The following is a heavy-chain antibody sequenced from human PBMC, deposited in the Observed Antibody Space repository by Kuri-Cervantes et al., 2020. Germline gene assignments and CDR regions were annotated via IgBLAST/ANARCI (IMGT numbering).Heavy chain of an antibody. V-gene: IGHV1-69*05. Sequence: SVKVSCKASGGTFSSYAISWVRRAPGQGLEWMGGIIPIFGTANYAQKFQGRVTMTRNTSISTAYMELSSLRSEDTAVYYCARGNRAPSSRKTYYYYYMDVWGKGTTVTVSS. D-gene: IGHD6-13*01. CDR1: GGTFSSYA. J-gene: IGHJ6*03. CDR2: IIPIFGTA. CDR3: ARGNRAPSSRKTYYYYYMDV.